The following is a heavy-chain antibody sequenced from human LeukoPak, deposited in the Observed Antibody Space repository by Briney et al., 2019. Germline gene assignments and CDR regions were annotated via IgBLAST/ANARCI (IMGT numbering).Heavy chain of an antibody. Sequence: GESLKISCKGSGYSFTSYWIGWVRQMPGKGLEWMEIVYPGDSDTRYSPSFQGQVTISADKSITTAYLQWSSLKASDTSMYYCAILLDTARGRGTYYFDYGGQGTLVTVSS. CDR2: VYPGDSDT. CDR3: AILLDTARGRGTYYFDY. V-gene: IGHV5-51*01. D-gene: IGHD5-18*01. CDR1: GYSFTSYW. J-gene: IGHJ4*02.